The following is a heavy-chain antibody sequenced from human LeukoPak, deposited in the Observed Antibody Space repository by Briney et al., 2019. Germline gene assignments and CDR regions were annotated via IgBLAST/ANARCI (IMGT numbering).Heavy chain of an antibody. Sequence: SETLSLTCAVYGGSFSGYYWSWIRQPPGKGLEWIGEINHSGSTNYNPSLKSRVTISVDTSKNQFSLKLSSVTAADTAVYYCARGPVFGSSWSFYYYYYMDVWGKGTTVTVSS. D-gene: IGHD6-13*01. J-gene: IGHJ6*03. V-gene: IGHV4-34*01. CDR2: INHSGST. CDR3: ARGPVFGSSWSFYYYYYMDV. CDR1: GGSFSGYY.